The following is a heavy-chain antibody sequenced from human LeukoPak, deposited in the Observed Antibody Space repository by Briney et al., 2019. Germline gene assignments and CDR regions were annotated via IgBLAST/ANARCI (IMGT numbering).Heavy chain of an antibody. D-gene: IGHD3-9*01. CDR3: ARHRRPLDFDWLLPNWFDP. CDR2: IYHSGRT. V-gene: IGHV4-38-2*02. CDR1: GYSISSGYY. J-gene: IGHJ5*02. Sequence: PSETLSLTCTVSGYSISSGYYWGWIRQPPGKGLEWIGIIYHSGRTDYNPSLKSRVTISVDTSKNQFSLKLSSVTAADTAVYYCARHRRPLDFDWLLPNWFDPWGQGTLVTVSS.